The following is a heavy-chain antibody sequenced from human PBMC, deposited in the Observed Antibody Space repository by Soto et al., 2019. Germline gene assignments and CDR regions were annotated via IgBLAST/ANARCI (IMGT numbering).Heavy chain of an antibody. D-gene: IGHD3-3*02. CDR1: GGSISSYY. CDR3: ARSTLAAREVDY. J-gene: IGHJ4*02. Sequence: QVQLQESGPGLVKPSETLSLTCTVSGGSISSYYWSWIRQPPGKGLEWIGYIYYSGSTNYNTSLKRRVTISVDTSKNQFSLKLSSVTAADTAVYYCARSTLAAREVDYWGQGTLVTVSS. CDR2: IYYSGST. V-gene: IGHV4-59*01.